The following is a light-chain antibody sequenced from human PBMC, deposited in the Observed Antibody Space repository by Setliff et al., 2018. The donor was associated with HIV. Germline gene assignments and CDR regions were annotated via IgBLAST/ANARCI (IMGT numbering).Light chain of an antibody. V-gene: IGLV7-43*01. CDR2: NAN. CDR3: LLYCSGAWV. J-gene: IGLJ3*02. Sequence: QAVVTQEPSLTVSPGGTVTLTCGCNTGAVTSDFYPNWIQRISGQAPRAVIQNANIKYSWTPARFSGSLIGGKAALTVSGVQPEDEADYYCLLYCSGAWVFGGGTKVTVL. CDR1: TGAVTSDFY.